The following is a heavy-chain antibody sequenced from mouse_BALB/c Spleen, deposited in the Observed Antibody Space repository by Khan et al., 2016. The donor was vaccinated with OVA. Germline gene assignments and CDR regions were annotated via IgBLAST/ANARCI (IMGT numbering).Heavy chain of an antibody. D-gene: IGHD4-1*01. CDR2: ISYSDTT. V-gene: IGHV3-2*02. Sequence: EVQLQESGPGLVKPSQSLSLTCTVTGYSITSDYAWNWIRQFPGNKLEWMVYISYSDTTTYNPSLKSRISITRDTSKNQFFLHLNSVTTEDTATYYCASELGRYYAMDYWGQGTSVTDSS. J-gene: IGHJ4*01. CDR3: ASELGRYYAMDY. CDR1: GYSITSDYA.